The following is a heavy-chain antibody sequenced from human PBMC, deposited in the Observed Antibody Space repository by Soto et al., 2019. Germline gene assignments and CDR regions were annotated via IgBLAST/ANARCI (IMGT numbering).Heavy chain of an antibody. CDR2: IIPIFGTA. CDR3: ARAPPVEGSGYLAS. J-gene: IGHJ5*02. V-gene: IGHV1-69*06. CDR1: GGTFSSYA. D-gene: IGHD3-22*01. Sequence: SVKVSCKASGGTFSSYAITWVRQAPGQGLEWMGGIIPIFGTANYAQKIQGRVTITADKSTSTVYMELSSLRSEDTAVYYCARAPPVEGSGYLASWGRGTLVTVSS.